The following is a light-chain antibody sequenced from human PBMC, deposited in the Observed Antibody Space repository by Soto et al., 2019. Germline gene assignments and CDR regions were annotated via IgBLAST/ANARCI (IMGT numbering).Light chain of an antibody. J-gene: IGKJ3*01. CDR3: QQRRA. CDR2: DAS. V-gene: IGKV3-11*01. CDR1: QSVSSY. Sequence: EIVLTQSPATLSLSPGERATLSCRASQSVSSYLAWYQQKRGQAPRLLIYDASNRATGIPARFSGSGSGTVFTLTISSLEPEDFAVYYCQQRRAFGPGTKVDIK.